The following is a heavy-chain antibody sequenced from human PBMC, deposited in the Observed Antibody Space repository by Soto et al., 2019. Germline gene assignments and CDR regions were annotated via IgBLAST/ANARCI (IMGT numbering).Heavy chain of an antibody. V-gene: IGHV4-59*01. CDR1: GGSISSYY. D-gene: IGHD4-17*01. CDR3: ARDGGTVTWRAFDI. CDR2: IYYSGST. J-gene: IGHJ3*02. Sequence: SETLSLTCTVSGGSISSYYWSWIRQPPGKGLEWIGYIYYSGSTNYNPSLKSRVTISVDTSKNQFSLKLSSVTAADTAVYYCARDGGTVTWRAFDIWGQGTMVTVSS.